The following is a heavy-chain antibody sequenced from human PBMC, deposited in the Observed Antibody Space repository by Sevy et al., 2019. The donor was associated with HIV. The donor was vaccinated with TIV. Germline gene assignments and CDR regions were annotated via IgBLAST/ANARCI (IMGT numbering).Heavy chain of an antibody. D-gene: IGHD2-15*01. J-gene: IGHJ4*02. CDR2: INPNNGGT. CDR1: GYSFTGYY. Sequence: ASVKVSCKAFGYSFTGYYIHWVRQAPGQGLEWMGWINPNNGGTNYAQEFQGRVTMTRDTSISTVYMELSRLKSDDTAVYYCARAPVYCRGGNCYPYHFDYWGQGTLVTVSS. CDR3: ARAPVYCRGGNCYPYHFDY. V-gene: IGHV1-2*02.